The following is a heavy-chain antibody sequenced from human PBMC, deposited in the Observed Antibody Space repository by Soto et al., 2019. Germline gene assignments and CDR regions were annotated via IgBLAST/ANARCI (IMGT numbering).Heavy chain of an antibody. CDR1: GGSLSGYY. D-gene: IGHD6-19*01. Sequence: SETLSLTCAVYGGSLSGYYWSLIRQPPGKGLEWIGEIHHSGNTIYNPSLKSRVTISVDTSENQFSLKLSSVTAADTAVYYCARQVVDGTVAGTGSFDYWGQGTLVTVSS. CDR3: ARQVVDGTVAGTGSFDY. V-gene: IGHV4-34*01. J-gene: IGHJ4*02. CDR2: IHHSGNT.